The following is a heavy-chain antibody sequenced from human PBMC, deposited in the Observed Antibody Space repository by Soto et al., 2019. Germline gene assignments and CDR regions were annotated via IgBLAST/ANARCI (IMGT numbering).Heavy chain of an antibody. D-gene: IGHD3-3*01. J-gene: IGHJ4*02. CDR1: GFTFSSYW. CDR2: IKQDGSEK. V-gene: IGHV3-7*01. CDR3: ARGYDFWSGYYFDY. Sequence: EVQLVESGGGLVQPGGSLRLSCAASGFTFSSYWMSWVRQAPGKGLEWVANIKQDGSEKYYVDSVKGRFTIARDNAKNSLYLQMNSLRAEDTAVYYCARGYDFWSGYYFDYWGQGTLVTVSS.